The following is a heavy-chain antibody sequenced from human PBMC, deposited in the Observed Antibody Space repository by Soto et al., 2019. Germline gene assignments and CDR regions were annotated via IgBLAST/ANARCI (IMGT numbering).Heavy chain of an antibody. D-gene: IGHD3-3*01. J-gene: IGHJ4*02. CDR2: LNWNSGDI. Sequence: SLRLSGAASGFTFENYAMHWVRQGPGKGLEWVSGLNWNSGDIGYADSVKGRFTISRDNAENSLYLQMNSLRAEDTAFYYCAKDMSGYPPYYFDYWGQGTLVTVSS. CDR3: AKDMSGYPPYYFDY. V-gene: IGHV3-9*01. CDR1: GFTFENYA.